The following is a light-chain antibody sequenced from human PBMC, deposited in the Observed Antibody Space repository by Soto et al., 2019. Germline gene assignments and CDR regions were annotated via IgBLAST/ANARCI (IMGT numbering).Light chain of an antibody. CDR2: DAS. CDR3: QQRRNWPLT. J-gene: IGKJ1*01. V-gene: IGKV3-11*01. CDR1: QSVINY. Sequence: EIVLTQSPATLSLSPGERATLSCRASQSVINYLAWYQQKPGQAPRLLIYDASNRATGIPARFSGGGSGSDFTLKSRSLEPEDFAVYYCQQRRNWPLTFGQGTKVEI.